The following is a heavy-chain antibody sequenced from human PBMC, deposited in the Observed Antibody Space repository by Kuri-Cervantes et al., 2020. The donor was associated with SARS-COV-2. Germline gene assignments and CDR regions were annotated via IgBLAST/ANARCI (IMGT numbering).Heavy chain of an antibody. CDR2: IGSSRGSK. CDR3: ARDQGSSWSANASDV. D-gene: IGHD6-13*01. J-gene: IGHJ3*01. Sequence: GESLKISCAASGFAFSNFTLNWVRQAPGKGLEWVSSIGSSRGSKYFADSVKGRFTISRDNAKNSVYLQMSSLRADDTAVYYCARDQGSSWSANASDVWGQGTKVTVSS. V-gene: IGHV3-21*01. CDR1: GFAFSNFT.